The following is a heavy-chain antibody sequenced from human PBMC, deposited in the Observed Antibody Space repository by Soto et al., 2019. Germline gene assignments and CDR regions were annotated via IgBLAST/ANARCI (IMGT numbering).Heavy chain of an antibody. CDR1: GGSISSGGYY. J-gene: IGHJ4*02. D-gene: IGHD2-2*02. V-gene: IGHV4-31*03. CDR2: IYHSGST. Sequence: SETLSLTCTVSGGSISSGGYYWSWIRQHPGKGLEWIGYIYHSGSTNYNPSLKSRVTISVDTSKNQFSLKLSSVTAADTAVYYCARVVGYCSSTSCYRRRFDYWGQGTLVTVSS. CDR3: ARVVGYCSSTSCYRRRFDY.